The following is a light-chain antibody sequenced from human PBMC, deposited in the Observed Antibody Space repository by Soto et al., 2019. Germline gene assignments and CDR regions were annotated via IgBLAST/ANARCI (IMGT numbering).Light chain of an antibody. J-gene: IGLJ1*01. CDR2: EVI. V-gene: IGLV2-14*01. CDR1: SSDIGGYNY. CDR3: ASYSTTSTPYV. Sequence: QSGLTQPASVSWSPGQSITISCTGTSSDIGGYNYVSWYQQHPGKAPKLMVYEVINRPSGVSHRFSGARSGNTASLTISGLQAEDEAVYYCASYSTTSTPYVFGTGTKVTVL.